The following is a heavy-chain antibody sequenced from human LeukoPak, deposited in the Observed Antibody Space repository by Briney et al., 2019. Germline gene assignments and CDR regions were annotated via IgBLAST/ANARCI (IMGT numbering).Heavy chain of an antibody. J-gene: IGHJ4*02. Sequence: TSETLSLTCAVYGGSFSGYYWSWIRQPPGKGLEWIGEINHSGSTNYNPSLKSRVTISVDTSKNQFSLKLSSVTAADTAVYYCARADPFDYWGQGTLVTVSS. V-gene: IGHV4-34*01. CDR1: GGSFSGYY. CDR3: ARADPFDY. CDR2: INHSGST.